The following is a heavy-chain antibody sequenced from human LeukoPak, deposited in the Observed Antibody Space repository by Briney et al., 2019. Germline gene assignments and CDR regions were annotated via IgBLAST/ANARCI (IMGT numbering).Heavy chain of an antibody. Sequence: GGSLRLSCAASGFTFRSYAMQWVRQAPGKGLEWVSYITYNSGTIFYADSVKGRFTISREDAKDSLYLQMSSLRDEDTAVYYCARDSGYSYADDYWGQGTLVTVSS. CDR1: GFTFRSYA. CDR3: ARDSGYSYADDY. V-gene: IGHV3-48*02. J-gene: IGHJ4*02. CDR2: ITYNSGTI. D-gene: IGHD5-18*01.